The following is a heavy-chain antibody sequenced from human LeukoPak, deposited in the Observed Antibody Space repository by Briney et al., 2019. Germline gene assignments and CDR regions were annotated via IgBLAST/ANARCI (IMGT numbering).Heavy chain of an antibody. CDR1: GFNFDDYA. J-gene: IGHJ5*02. Sequence: GGSLRLSCAASGFNFDDYAMHWVRQAPGKGLEWVSLITGDGGSTYYANSVKGRFTISRDNSKNSLYLQMNSLRTEDTAFYYCARDISCSSTSCLNNWFDPWGQGTLVTVSS. D-gene: IGHD2-2*01. CDR3: ARDISCSSTSCLNNWFDP. CDR2: ITGDGGST. V-gene: IGHV3-43*02.